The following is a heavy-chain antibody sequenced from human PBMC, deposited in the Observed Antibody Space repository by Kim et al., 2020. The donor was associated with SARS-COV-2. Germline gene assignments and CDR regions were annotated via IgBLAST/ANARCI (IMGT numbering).Heavy chain of an antibody. J-gene: IGHJ6*02. CDR1: GFTFSSYG. CDR3: ARDPSYSNRLASDYGMDV. D-gene: IGHD4-4*01. CDR2: ISYDGSNK. V-gene: IGHV3-33*05. Sequence: GGSLRLSCAASGFTFSSYGMHWVRQAPGKGLEWVAVISYDGSNKYYADSVKGRFTISRDNSKNTLYLQMNSLRAEDTAVYYCARDPSYSNRLASDYGMDVWGQGTTVTVSS.